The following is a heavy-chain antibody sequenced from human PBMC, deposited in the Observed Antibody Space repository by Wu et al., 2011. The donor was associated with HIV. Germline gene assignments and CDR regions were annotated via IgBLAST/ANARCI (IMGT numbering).Heavy chain of an antibody. Sequence: HVQLVQSGAEVKKPGSSVKVSCKASGGTFNNYAINWVRQAPGQGLEWMGGIIPMFGTANYAQKFQGRVTITTDESTSTVYMELSSLRSEDTAIYYCARAPGMATEFNYWGQGTLVTVSS. CDR1: GGTFNNYA. CDR3: ARAPGMATEFNY. V-gene: IGHV1-69*05. J-gene: IGHJ4*02. D-gene: IGHD5-24*01. CDR2: IIPMFGTA.